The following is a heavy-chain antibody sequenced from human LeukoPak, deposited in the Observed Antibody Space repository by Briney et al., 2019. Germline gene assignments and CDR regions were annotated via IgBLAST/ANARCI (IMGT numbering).Heavy chain of an antibody. CDR3: ARAGGHCSGGSCYTKDPRDAFDI. CDR1: GDSVPSNSVA. V-gene: IGHV6-1*01. Sequence: SQTLSLTCAISGDSVPSNSVAWNGIRQSPPRALEGLERTYYRSRGYNEYAVSVKSRITINPDTSKNQFSLQLNSVTPEDTAVYYCARAGGHCSGGSCYTKDPRDAFDIWGQGTMVTVSS. J-gene: IGHJ3*02. CDR2: TYYRSRGYN. D-gene: IGHD2-15*01.